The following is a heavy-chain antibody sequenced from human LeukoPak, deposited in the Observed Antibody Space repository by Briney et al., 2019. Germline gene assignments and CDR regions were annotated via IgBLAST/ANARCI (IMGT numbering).Heavy chain of an antibody. D-gene: IGHD5-12*01. CDR2: INPNSGGT. Sequence: ASVKVSCKASGYTFTGYYMHWVRQGPGQGLEWMGWINPNSGGTNYAQKFQGRVTMTRDTSISTAYMELSRLRSDDTAVYYCARDYSSYDLVSPPDAFDIWGQGTMVTVSS. V-gene: IGHV1-2*02. J-gene: IGHJ3*02. CDR3: ARDYSSYDLVSPPDAFDI. CDR1: GYTFTGYY.